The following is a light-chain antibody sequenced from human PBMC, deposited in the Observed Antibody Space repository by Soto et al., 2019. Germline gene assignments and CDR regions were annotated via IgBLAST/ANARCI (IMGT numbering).Light chain of an antibody. Sequence: QSVLTQPPSASGTPGQRVTISCSGSSSNIGSHTVNWYQQLPGTAPKLLIHSHNQRPSGVPDRFSGSKSGTSASLAISGLQSEDEADYYCSTWDDSLNGWVFGGGTQLTVL. V-gene: IGLV1-44*01. J-gene: IGLJ3*02. CDR1: SSNIGSHT. CDR3: STWDDSLNGWV. CDR2: SHN.